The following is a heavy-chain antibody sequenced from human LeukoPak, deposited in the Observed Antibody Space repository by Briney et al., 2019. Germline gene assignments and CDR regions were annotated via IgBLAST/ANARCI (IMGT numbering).Heavy chain of an antibody. CDR1: GYTFTSYD. CDR2: MNPNSGNT. D-gene: IGHD3-22*01. CDR3: ARGAYYCDSSGFKFDY. J-gene: IGHJ4*02. Sequence: ASVKVTCKASGYTFTSYDINWVRQATGQGLEWMGWMNPNSGNTGYAQKFQGRVTMTRNTSISTAYMELSSLRSEDTAVYYCARGAYYCDSSGFKFDYWGQGTLVTVSS. V-gene: IGHV1-8*01.